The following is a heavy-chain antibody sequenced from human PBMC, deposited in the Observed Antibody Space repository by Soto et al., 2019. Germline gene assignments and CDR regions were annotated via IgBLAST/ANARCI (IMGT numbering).Heavy chain of an antibody. CDR2: ISYDASNK. D-gene: IGHD2-21*02. J-gene: IGHJ6*02. CDR1: GFTFSSYA. Sequence: PGGSLRISCAACGFTFSSYAMHWVRQAPGNGQEWVAVISYDASNKYYADSVKGRFTISRDNSKDTLYLQMNSLRAEDTAVYYCAALGFCGGDCYSYYYFYGRVVWARGSTGTGSS. CDR3: AALGFCGGDCYSYYYFYGRVV. V-gene: IGHV3-30-3*01.